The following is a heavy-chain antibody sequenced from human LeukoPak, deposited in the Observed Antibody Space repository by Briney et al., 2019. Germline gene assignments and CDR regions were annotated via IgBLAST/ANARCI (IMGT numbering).Heavy chain of an antibody. V-gene: IGHV1-24*01. CDR2: FDPDPEDGGT. Sequence: ASVKVSCKVSGHRLNEICTHWVRQAPGKGLEWMGSFDPDPEDGGTIYSQSFQGRITMTEDTFTGTASLEVISLTSEDTAIYYCALGKSYSPLEYWGQGTLVTVSS. CDR3: ALGKSYSPLEY. J-gene: IGHJ4*02. D-gene: IGHD2-21*01. CDR1: GHRLNEIC.